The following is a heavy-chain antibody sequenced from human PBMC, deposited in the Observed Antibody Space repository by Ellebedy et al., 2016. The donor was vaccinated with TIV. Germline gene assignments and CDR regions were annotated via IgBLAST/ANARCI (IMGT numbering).Heavy chain of an antibody. CDR3: ARFETTEGMDV. D-gene: IGHD1-14*01. CDR2: IKEDGSEE. Sequence: GESLKISCAVSGFTFSSSWMSWVRQAPGKGLEWVASIKEDGSEEHYVDSVKGRFTISRDNAKNSLYLQMNSLRVEDTAVYYCARFETTEGMDVWGQGTTVTVSS. J-gene: IGHJ6*02. V-gene: IGHV3-7*01. CDR1: GFTFSSSW.